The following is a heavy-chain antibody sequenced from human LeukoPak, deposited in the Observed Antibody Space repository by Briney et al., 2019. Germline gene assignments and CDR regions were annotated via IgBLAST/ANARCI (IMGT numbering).Heavy chain of an antibody. D-gene: IGHD4-17*01. CDR1: GGSVSSSSYY. CDR2: IFYSGNT. Sequence: SETLSLTCTASGGSVSSSSYYWGWIRQPPGKGLEWIGSIFYSGNTYYNPSLESRLTISVDTSKNQFSLRLSSVTAADTAVYYCARSTVTTWVGDFDYWGQGTLVTVSS. J-gene: IGHJ4*02. V-gene: IGHV4-39*01. CDR3: ARSTVTTWVGDFDY.